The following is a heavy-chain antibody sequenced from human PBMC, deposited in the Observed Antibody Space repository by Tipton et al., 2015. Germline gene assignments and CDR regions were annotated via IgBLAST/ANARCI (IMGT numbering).Heavy chain of an antibody. CDR3: AREAIFGVAYWFDP. J-gene: IGHJ5*02. CDR2: VYFTGTT. D-gene: IGHD3-3*01. Sequence: TLSLTCAVSAYSISSDYFWSWIRQSPGMGLEWIGYVYFTGTTNYNPSFKSRVTMSIDTSNNEFSLKLRSVTAADTAVYYCAREAIFGVAYWFDPWGPGTLVTVSS. V-gene: IGHV4-61*01. CDR1: AYSISSDYF.